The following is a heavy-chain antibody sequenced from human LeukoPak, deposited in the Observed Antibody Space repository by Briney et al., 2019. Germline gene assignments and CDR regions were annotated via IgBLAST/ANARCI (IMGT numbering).Heavy chain of an antibody. J-gene: IGHJ6*02. CDR1: GVSVTTSGYY. V-gene: IGHV4-39*01. CDR2: ISYSGIT. Sequence: PSETLSLTCTVFGVSVTTSGYYGAWISQPPGRGLEWIGSISYSGITYYKPSCRGRVTISGDTAKNQFSLKLSSVTAADTAVYYCARHNDYASLMDVWGQGTTVTVSS. D-gene: IGHD2-2*01. CDR3: ARHNDYASLMDV.